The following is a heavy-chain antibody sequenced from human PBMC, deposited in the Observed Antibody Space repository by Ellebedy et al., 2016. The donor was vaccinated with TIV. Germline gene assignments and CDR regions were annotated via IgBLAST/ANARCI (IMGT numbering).Heavy chain of an antibody. CDR1: GYTFTNCW. D-gene: IGHD6-19*01. V-gene: IGHV5-51*01. CDR3: ARMVYGSGWDGYFDP. CDR2: IYPGDSDT. Sequence: GESLKISCKGSGYTFTNCWIAWVRQMPGKGLEWMGLIYPGDSDTRYSPSSQGQVTISADKSINTVYLQWRSLEASDTAVYYCARMVYGSGWDGYFDPWGQGTLVTVS. J-gene: IGHJ5*02.